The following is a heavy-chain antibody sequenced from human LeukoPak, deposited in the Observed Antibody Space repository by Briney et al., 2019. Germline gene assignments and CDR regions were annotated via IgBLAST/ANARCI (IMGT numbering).Heavy chain of an antibody. D-gene: IGHD3-3*02. CDR3: ARDSTFGLLDY. V-gene: IGHV4-59*01. J-gene: IGHJ4*02. CDR1: GGSISSYY. CDR2: IYYSGST. Sequence: SETLSLTCTVSGGSISSYYWSWLRQPPGKGLEWIGYIYYSGSTNYNPSLKSRVTISVDTSKNQFSLKLSSVTAADTAVYYCARDSTFGLLDYWGQGTLVTVSS.